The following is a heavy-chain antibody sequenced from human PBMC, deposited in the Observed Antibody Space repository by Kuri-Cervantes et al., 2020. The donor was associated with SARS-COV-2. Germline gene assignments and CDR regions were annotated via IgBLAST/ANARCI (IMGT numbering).Heavy chain of an antibody. Sequence: GGSLRLSCAASGFTFSSYAMHWVRQAPGKGLEWVSAISGSGGSTYYADSVKGRFTISRDNSKNTLYLQMNSLRAEDTAVYYCANLPAAINNYYYYYMDVWGKGATVTVSS. J-gene: IGHJ6*03. CDR3: ANLPAAINNYYYYYMDV. V-gene: IGHV3-23*01. CDR2: ISGSGGST. CDR1: GFTFSSYA. D-gene: IGHD2-2*02.